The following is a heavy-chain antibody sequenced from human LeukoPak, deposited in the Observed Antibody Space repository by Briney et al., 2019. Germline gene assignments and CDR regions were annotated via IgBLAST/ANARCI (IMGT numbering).Heavy chain of an antibody. V-gene: IGHV3-7*01. J-gene: IGHJ4*02. CDR3: ATFHY. CDR1: GFTFSRYW. Sequence: GGSLRLSCAASGFTFSRYWMRWVRQAPGNGLESVANMNQDGSEKDYVYSVKGRFTISRDNAKNSLYLQMNSLRAEDTAVYYCATFHYWGRGTLVTVSS. CDR2: MNQDGSEK.